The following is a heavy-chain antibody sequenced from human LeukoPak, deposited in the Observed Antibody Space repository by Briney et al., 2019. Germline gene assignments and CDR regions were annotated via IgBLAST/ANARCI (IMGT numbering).Heavy chain of an antibody. CDR2: ISAYNGNT. CDR3: ARAIRDCSGGSCYSRFDY. J-gene: IGHJ4*02. CDR1: GYTFITYG. Sequence: ASVKVSCKASGYTFITYGISWVRQAPGQGLEWMGWISAYNGNTNYAQKLQGRVTMTTDTSTSTAYMELRSLRSDDTAVYYCARAIRDCSGGSCYSRFDYWGQGTLVTVSS. D-gene: IGHD2-15*01. V-gene: IGHV1-18*01.